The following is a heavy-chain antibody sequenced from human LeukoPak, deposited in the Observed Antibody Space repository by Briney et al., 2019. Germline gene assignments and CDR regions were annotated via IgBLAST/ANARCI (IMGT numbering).Heavy chain of an antibody. J-gene: IGHJ4*02. Sequence: SGGSLRLSCAASGFTFSSYSMNWVRQAPGKGLEWVSSISSSSSYIYYADSVKGRFTISRDNAKNSLYLQMNSLRAEDTAVYYCARVPLIAVAGYFDYWGQGTLVTVSS. V-gene: IGHV3-21*01. CDR3: ARVPLIAVAGYFDY. D-gene: IGHD6-19*01. CDR1: GFTFSSYS. CDR2: ISSSSSYI.